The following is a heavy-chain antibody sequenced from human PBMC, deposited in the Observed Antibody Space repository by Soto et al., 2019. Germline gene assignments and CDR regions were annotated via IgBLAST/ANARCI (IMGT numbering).Heavy chain of an antibody. CDR1: GYTFTSYY. Sequence: QVQLVQSGAEVRKPGASVKVSCKASGYTFTSYYLHWVRQAPGQGLEWMGMITPSDGSRTYAQESQGRVTMTRDTSTSTVYMDMSSLRSEDTAVYYCAPALPRYIVGLTMYFDYWGQGTLVTVSS. CDR3: APALPRYIVGLTMYFDY. J-gene: IGHJ4*02. V-gene: IGHV1-46*01. CDR2: ITPSDGSR. D-gene: IGHD1-26*01.